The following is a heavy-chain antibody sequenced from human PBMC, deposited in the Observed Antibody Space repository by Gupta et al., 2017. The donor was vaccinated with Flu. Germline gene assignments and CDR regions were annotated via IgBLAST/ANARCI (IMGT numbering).Heavy chain of an antibody. CDR2: ISPGDSDT. Sequence: RQMPGKGLEWMGIISPGDSDTRYSPSFQGQVTISADKSINTAYLQWSSLKASDTAMYYCARVNTAVAYFGLDVWGQGTTVTVSS. V-gene: IGHV5-51*01. J-gene: IGHJ6*02. CDR3: ARVNTAVAYFGLDV. D-gene: IGHD5-18*01.